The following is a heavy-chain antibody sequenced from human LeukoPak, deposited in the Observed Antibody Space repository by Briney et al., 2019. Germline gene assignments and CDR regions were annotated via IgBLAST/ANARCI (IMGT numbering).Heavy chain of an antibody. J-gene: IGHJ3*02. CDR1: GYTLTELS. D-gene: IGHD4-23*01. CDR2: FDPEDGET. Sequence: GASVKVSCKVSGYTLTELSMHWVRQAPGKGLEWMGNFDPEDGETIYAQKFQGRVTMTEDTSTDTAYMELSSLGSEDTAVYYCARGRGYGGSIDIWGQGTMVTVSS. CDR3: ARGRGYGGSIDI. V-gene: IGHV1-24*01.